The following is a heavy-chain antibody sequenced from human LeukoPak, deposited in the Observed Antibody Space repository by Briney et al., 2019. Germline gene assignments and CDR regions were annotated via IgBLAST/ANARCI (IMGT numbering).Heavy chain of an antibody. Sequence: PSETLSLTCAVYGGPFSDYYLSWIRQSPEKGLEWIGEINESGYTNFNPSLNSRVTISLDTSVNQFSLTLSSVTAADTAVYYCARRFCSSVTCKYAFDIWGQGAMVTVSS. CDR3: ARRFCSSVTCKYAFDI. CDR1: GGPFSDYY. D-gene: IGHD2-15*01. V-gene: IGHV4-34*01. CDR2: INESGYT. J-gene: IGHJ3*02.